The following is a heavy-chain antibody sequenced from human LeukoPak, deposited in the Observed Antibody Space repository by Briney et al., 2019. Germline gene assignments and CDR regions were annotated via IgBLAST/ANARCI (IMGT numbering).Heavy chain of an antibody. V-gene: IGHV1-18*01. J-gene: IGHJ4*02. CDR2: ISAYNGNT. CDR1: GYTFTSYG. Sequence: ASVKVSCKASGYTFTSYGISWVRQAPGQGLEWMRWISAYNGNTNYAQKLQGRVTMTTDTSTGTAYMELRSLRSDDTAVYYCARWHKQYGSGSYYKVWGQGTLVTVSS. CDR3: ARWHKQYGSGSYYKV. D-gene: IGHD3-10*01.